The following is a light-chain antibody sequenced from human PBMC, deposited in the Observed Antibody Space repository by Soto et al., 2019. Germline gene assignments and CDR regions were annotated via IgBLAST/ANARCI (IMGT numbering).Light chain of an antibody. CDR1: QSISTY. V-gene: IGKV1-39*01. CDR3: QQTNISPHP. CDR2: GAS. J-gene: IGKJ4*01. Sequence: DIQMTQSPSSLSASVGDRVTITCRASQSISTYLNWYQQKPGKAPRLLIYGASNLQSGVPSRFSGSGSGTDFTLTVSSLQPDDFATYFCQQTNISPHPFGGGTKVEIK.